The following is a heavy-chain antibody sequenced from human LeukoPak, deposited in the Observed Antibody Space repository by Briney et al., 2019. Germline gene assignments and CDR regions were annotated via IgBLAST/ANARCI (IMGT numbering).Heavy chain of an antibody. V-gene: IGHV3-43*01. CDR2: ISWDGGST. CDR3: ANIPVGDAFDI. Sequence: GGSLRLSCAASGFTFDDYTMHWVRQAPGKGLEWVSLISWDGGSTYYADSVKGRFTISRDNSKNSLYLQMNSLRTEDTALYYCANIPVGDAFDIWGQGTMVTVSS. CDR1: GFTFDDYT. J-gene: IGHJ3*02.